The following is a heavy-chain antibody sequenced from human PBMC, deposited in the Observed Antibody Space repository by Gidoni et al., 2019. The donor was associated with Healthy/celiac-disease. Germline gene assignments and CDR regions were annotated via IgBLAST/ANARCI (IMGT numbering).Heavy chain of an antibody. CDR3: AKTMVPYYYGSGSCFDL. D-gene: IGHD3-10*01. V-gene: IGHV3-23*01. Sequence: EVQLLESGGGLVQHGGSLRLSCAASGFTFRSSAMGWVRQAPGKGREWVSAISCSGGSTYYADSVKGRFTISRDNSKNTLYLQMNRLRAEDTAVYYWAKTMVPYYYGSGSCFDLWGQGTLVTVSS. CDR2: ISCSGGST. CDR1: GFTFRSSA. J-gene: IGHJ5*02.